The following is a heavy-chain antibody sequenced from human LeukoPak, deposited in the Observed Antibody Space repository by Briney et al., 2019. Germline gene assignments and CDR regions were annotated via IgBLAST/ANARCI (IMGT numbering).Heavy chain of an antibody. CDR1: RFTFSNYA. Sequence: GGSQRLSCAASRFTFSNYAMSWVRQAPGKVLQWVSAITSSGGNTYYAYSVKGRFTLSRDNSKNTLYLQMDSLRAEDTAVYYCATLVGDYGGKVGFFDYWGQGALVTVSS. D-gene: IGHD4-23*01. CDR2: ITSSGGNT. V-gene: IGHV3-23*01. J-gene: IGHJ4*02. CDR3: ATLVGDYGGKVGFFDY.